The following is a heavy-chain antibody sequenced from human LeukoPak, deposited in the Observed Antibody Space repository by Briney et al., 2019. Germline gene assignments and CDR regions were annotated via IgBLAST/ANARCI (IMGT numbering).Heavy chain of an antibody. V-gene: IGHV1-69*13. CDR1: GGTFSSYA. J-gene: IGHJ4*02. Sequence: GASVKVSCKASGGTFSSYAISWVRQAPGQGLEWMGGIIPIFGTANYAQKFQGRVTITADESTSTAYVELSSLRSEDTAVYYCAREAVAGRSGDDYWGQGTLVTVSS. CDR3: AREAVAGRSGDDY. CDR2: IIPIFGTA. D-gene: IGHD6-19*01.